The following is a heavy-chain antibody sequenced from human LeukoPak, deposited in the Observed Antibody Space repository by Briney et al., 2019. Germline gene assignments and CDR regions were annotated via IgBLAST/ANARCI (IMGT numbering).Heavy chain of an antibody. V-gene: IGHV5-51*01. J-gene: IGHJ5*02. CDR1: GYSFTGYW. CDR2: IYPGDSDT. D-gene: IGHD6-13*01. CDR3: ARLHLSSWYWFDP. Sequence: GASLQISCKGSGYSFTGYWIGWVRQLPGKGLEWMGIIYPGDSDTRYSPSFQGQVTISADKSISTAYLQWSSLKASDTAMYYCARLHLSSWYWFDPWGQGTLVTVSS.